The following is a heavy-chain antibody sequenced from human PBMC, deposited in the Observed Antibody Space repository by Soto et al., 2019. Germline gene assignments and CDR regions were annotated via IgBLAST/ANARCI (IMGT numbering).Heavy chain of an antibody. J-gene: IGHJ6*02. CDR3: ARGRVVQQLVLGHPQSGMDV. D-gene: IGHD6-13*01. CDR1: GFTFSSYW. Sequence: GGSLRLSCAASGFTFSSYWMHWVRQAPGKGLVWVSRINSDGSSTSYADSVKGRFTISRDNAKNTLYLQMNSLRAEDTAVYYCARGRVVQQLVLGHPQSGMDVWGQGTTVTVSS. CDR2: INSDGSST. V-gene: IGHV3-74*01.